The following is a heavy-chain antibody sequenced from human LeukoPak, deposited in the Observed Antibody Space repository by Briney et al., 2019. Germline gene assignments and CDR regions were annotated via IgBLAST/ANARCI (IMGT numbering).Heavy chain of an antibody. CDR3: ATTNCSSTSCESPTPDY. D-gene: IGHD2-2*01. V-gene: IGHV3-66*01. CDR2: IYSGGST. CDR1: GFTVSSNY. J-gene: IGHJ4*02. Sequence: PGGSLRLSCAASGFTVSSNYMSWVRQAPGKGLGWVSVIYSGGSTYYADSVKGRFTISRDNSKNTLYLQMNSLRAEDTAVYYCATTNCSSTSCESPTPDYWGQGTLVTVSS.